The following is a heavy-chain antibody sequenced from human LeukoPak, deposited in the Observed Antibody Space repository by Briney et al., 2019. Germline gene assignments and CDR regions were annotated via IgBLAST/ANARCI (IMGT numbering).Heavy chain of an antibody. Sequence: ASVKVSCKASGYTFTSYDINWVRQATGQGLEWMGWVNPNSGNTGYAQKFQGRVTMTRNTSISTAYMELSSLRSEDTAVYYCARTYSSGWYYFDYWGQGTLVTVSS. J-gene: IGHJ4*02. V-gene: IGHV1-8*01. D-gene: IGHD6-19*01. CDR2: VNPNSGNT. CDR1: GYTFTSYD. CDR3: ARTYSSGWYYFDY.